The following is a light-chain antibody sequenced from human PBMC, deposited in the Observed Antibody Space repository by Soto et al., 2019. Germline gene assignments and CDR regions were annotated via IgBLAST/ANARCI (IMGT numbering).Light chain of an antibody. CDR2: EGS. V-gene: IGLV2-23*01. CDR3: CSYTGSIYV. Sequence: QSVLTQPASVSGSPGQSITISCTGTSSDVGSYNLVSWYQQHPGKAPKLMVYEGSKWPSGVSDRFSGSKSGNTASLTISGLQADDEADYYCCSYTGSIYVFGTGTKVTVL. J-gene: IGLJ1*01. CDR1: SSDVGSYNL.